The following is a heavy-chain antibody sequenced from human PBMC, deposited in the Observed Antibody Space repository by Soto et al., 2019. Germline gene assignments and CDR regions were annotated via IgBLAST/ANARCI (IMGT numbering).Heavy chain of an antibody. CDR3: ARGDSSSSIYYYYYGMDV. J-gene: IGHJ6*02. D-gene: IGHD6-6*01. CDR1: GYTFTSYY. CDR2: INPSGGST. V-gene: IGHV1-46*01. Sequence: GASVKVSCQASGYTFTSYYMHWVRQAPGQGLEWMGIINPSGGSTSYAQKFQDRVTMTRDTSTSTVYMELSSLRSEDTAVYYCARGDSSSSIYYYYYGMDVWGQGTTVTVSS.